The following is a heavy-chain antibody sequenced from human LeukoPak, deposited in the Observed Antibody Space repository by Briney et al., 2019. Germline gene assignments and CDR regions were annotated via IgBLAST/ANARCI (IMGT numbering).Heavy chain of an antibody. CDR2: INHSGST. CDR1: GGSFSGYY. Sequence: SETLSLTCAVYGGSFSGYYWSWIRQPPGKGLEWIGEINHSGSTNYNPSLKSRVTISVDTSKNQFSLKLSSVTAADTAVYYCARGLFSGSPGLGYWGQGTLVTVSS. J-gene: IGHJ4*02. V-gene: IGHV4-34*01. D-gene: IGHD1-26*01. CDR3: ARGLFSGSPGLGY.